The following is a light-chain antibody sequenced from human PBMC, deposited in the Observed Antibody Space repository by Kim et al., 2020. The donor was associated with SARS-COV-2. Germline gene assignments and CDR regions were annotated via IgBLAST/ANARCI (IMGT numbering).Light chain of an antibody. CDR3: CSYADNYSLV. Sequence: QSALTQPRSVSGSPGQSVTISCTGTSSDVGGYNYLSWYQQHPGKAPKLMIYDVSKRPSWVPDRFSGSKSGNTASLTISGLQAEDEADYYCCSYADNYSLVFGGGTKLTVL. J-gene: IGLJ2*01. CDR1: SSDVGGYNY. V-gene: IGLV2-11*01. CDR2: DVS.